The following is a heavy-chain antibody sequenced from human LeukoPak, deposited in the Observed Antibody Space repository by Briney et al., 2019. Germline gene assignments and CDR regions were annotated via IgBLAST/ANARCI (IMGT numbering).Heavy chain of an antibody. D-gene: IGHD3-22*01. CDR1: GFTFSSYA. CDR2: ISPSSGT. CDR3: ARPQSSSGIYWPFDD. Sequence: GGSLRLSCAASGFTFSSYAMRWVRQAPGKGLEWVSAISPSSGTFYADSVKGRFTISRDNSKNTLYLQMNSLRAEDTAVYYCARPQSSSGIYWPFDDWGQGTLVTVSS. V-gene: IGHV3-23*01. J-gene: IGHJ4*02.